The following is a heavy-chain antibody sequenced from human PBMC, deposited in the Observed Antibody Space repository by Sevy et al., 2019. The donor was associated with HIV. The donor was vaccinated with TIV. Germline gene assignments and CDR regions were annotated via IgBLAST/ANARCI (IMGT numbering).Heavy chain of an antibody. D-gene: IGHD3-16*02. V-gene: IGHV4-34*01. CDR3: ARCTATYDYVWGSYRWDWFDP. J-gene: IGHJ5*02. CDR1: GGSFSGYY. CDR2: INHSGST. Sequence: SETLSLTCAVYGGSFSGYYWSWIRQPPGKGLEWIGEINHSGSTNYNPSLKSRVTISVDTSKNQFSRKLSSVTAADTAVYYCARCTATYDYVWGSYRWDWFDPWGQGTLVTVSS.